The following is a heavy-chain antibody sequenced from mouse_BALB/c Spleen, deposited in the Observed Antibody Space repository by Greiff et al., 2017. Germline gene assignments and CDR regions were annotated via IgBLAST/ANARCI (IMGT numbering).Heavy chain of an antibody. CDR2: IWGGGST. CDR1: GFSLTDYG. CDR3: AKHGGYDKGGYFDY. J-gene: IGHJ2*01. V-gene: IGHV2-6-5*01. Sequence: VMLVESGPGLVAPSQSLSITCTVSGFSLTDYGVSWIRQPPGKGLEWLGVIWGGGSTYYNSALKSRLSISKDNSKSQVFLKMNSLQTDDTAMYYCAKHGGYDKGGYFDYWGQGTTLTVSS. D-gene: IGHD2-2*01.